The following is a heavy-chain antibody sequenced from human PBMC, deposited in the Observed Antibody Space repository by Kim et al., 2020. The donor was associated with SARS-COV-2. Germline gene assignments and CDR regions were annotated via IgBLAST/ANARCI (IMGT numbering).Heavy chain of an antibody. Sequence: NPSLKSRVTISVDTSKNQFSLNLSSVTAADTAVYYCARGSIAAAGPATIDYWGQGTLVTVSS. J-gene: IGHJ4*02. D-gene: IGHD6-13*01. V-gene: IGHV4-59*09. CDR3: ARGSIAAAGPATIDY.